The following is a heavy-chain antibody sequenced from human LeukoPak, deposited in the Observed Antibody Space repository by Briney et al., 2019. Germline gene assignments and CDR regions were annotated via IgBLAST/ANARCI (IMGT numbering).Heavy chain of an antibody. CDR2: ISGSGGST. Sequence: GGSLRLSCAASGFSFSSYAMSWVRQAPGKGLGWVSAISGSGGSTCYADSVKGRFTISRDNTKNTLYLQMNSLRAEDTAVYYCAKGLLWFREFDYWGQGTLVTVSS. J-gene: IGHJ4*02. CDR1: GFSFSSYA. CDR3: AKGLLWFREFDY. V-gene: IGHV3-23*01. D-gene: IGHD3-10*01.